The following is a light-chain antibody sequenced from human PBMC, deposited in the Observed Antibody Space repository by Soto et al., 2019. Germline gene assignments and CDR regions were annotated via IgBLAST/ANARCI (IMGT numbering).Light chain of an antibody. CDR1: SGHSSYA. J-gene: IGLJ2*01. Sequence: QLVLTQSPSASASLGASVKLTCTLSSGHSSYAIAWHQQQPEKGTRYLMKLNSDGSHNKGDGIPDRFSGSSSGAERYLTISSLPSEDEADYYCQTWGTGIQVFGGGTKLTVL. V-gene: IGLV4-69*01. CDR3: QTWGTGIQV. CDR2: LNSDGSH.